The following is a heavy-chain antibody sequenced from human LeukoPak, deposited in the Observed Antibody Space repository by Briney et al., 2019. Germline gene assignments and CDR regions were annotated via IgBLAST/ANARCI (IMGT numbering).Heavy chain of an antibody. Sequence: GGSLRLSCAASGFTFSSYAMHWVRQAPGKGLEWVAVISYDGSNKYYADSVKGRFTVSRDNSKNTLYLQMNSLRAEDTAVYYCARDSPIGTGYRNYFNYWGQGTLVTVSS. J-gene: IGHJ4*02. CDR1: GFTFSSYA. D-gene: IGHD5-24*01. CDR3: ARDSPIGTGYRNYFNY. CDR2: ISYDGSNK. V-gene: IGHV3-30-3*01.